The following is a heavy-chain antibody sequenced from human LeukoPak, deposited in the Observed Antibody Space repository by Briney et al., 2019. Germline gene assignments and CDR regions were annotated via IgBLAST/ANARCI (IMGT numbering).Heavy chain of an antibody. CDR1: GYTFTSYG. J-gene: IGHJ4*02. V-gene: IGHV1-18*01. CDR2: ISAYNGNT. CDR3: ARETSLTTRGGRSFDY. D-gene: IGHD4-17*01. Sequence: ASVKVSCKASGYTFTSYGISWVRQAPGQGLEWMGWISAYNGNTNYAQKLQGRVTMTTDTSTSTAYMELRSLRSDDTAVYYCARETSLTTRGGRSFDYWGQGTLVTVSS.